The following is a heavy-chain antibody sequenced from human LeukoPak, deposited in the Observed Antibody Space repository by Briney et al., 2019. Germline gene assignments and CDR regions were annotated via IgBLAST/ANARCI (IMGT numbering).Heavy chain of an antibody. J-gene: IGHJ4*02. D-gene: IGHD3-3*01. CDR1: GYTFTSYD. CDR2: IIPIFGTA. V-gene: IGHV1-69*13. Sequence: GASVKVSCKASGYTFTSYDISWVRQAPGQGLEWMGGIIPIFGTANYAQKFQGRVTITADESTSTAYMELSSLRSEDTAVYYCARTLRTNYDFWSGTIDYWGQGTLVTVSS. CDR3: ARTLRTNYDFWSGTIDY.